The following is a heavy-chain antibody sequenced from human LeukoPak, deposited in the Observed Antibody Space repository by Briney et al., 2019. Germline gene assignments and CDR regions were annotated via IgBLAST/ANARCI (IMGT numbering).Heavy chain of an antibody. D-gene: IGHD4-11*01. Sequence: VASVKVSCKASEGTFSSYAISWVRQAPGQGLEWMGGIIPIFGTANYAQKFQGRVTITTDESTSTAYMELSSLRSEDTAVYYCARATVTTVGSYYYYMDVWGKGTTVTVS. CDR1: EGTFSSYA. J-gene: IGHJ6*03. CDR3: ARATVTTVGSYYYYMDV. CDR2: IIPIFGTA. V-gene: IGHV1-69*05.